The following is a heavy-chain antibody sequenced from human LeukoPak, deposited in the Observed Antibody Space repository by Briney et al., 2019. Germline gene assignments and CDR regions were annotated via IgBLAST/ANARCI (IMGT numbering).Heavy chain of an antibody. CDR2: ISSSSSYI. CDR3: ARVDHYYDSSGYLTLFDY. V-gene: IGHV3-21*01. J-gene: IGHJ4*02. CDR1: GFTFSSYS. Sequence: GGSLRLSCAASGFTFSSYSMNWVRQAPGKGLEWVSSISSSSSYIYYADSVKGRFTISRDNAKNSLYLQMNSLRAEDTAVYYCARVDHYYDSSGYLTLFDYWGQGTLVTVSS. D-gene: IGHD3-22*01.